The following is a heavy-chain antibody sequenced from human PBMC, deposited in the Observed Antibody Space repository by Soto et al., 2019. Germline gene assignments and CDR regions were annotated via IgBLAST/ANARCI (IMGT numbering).Heavy chain of an antibody. CDR2: ISAYNGNT. V-gene: IGHV1-18*01. CDR1: GFTFSRYG. D-gene: IGHD6-6*01. Sequence: APVKGSPKASGFTFSRYGISWGRQAPGQGLEWMGWISAYNGNTNYAQKLQGRVTMTTDTSTSTAYMELRSLRSDDTAVYYCARGSLYSSSFFDYWGQGTLVTVSS. CDR3: ARGSLYSSSFFDY. J-gene: IGHJ4*02.